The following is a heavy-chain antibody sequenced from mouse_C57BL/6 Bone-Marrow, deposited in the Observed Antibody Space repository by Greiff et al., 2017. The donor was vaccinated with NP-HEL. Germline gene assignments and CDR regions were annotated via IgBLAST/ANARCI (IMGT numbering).Heavy chain of an antibody. V-gene: IGHV1-4*01. CDR3: ARDGWDVFAY. CDR2: INPSSGYT. CDR1: GYTFTSYT. D-gene: IGHD4-1*01. J-gene: IGHJ3*01. Sequence: QVQLQQSGAELARPGASVKMSCKASGYTFTSYTMHLVKQRPGQGLEWIGYINPSSGYTKYNQKFKDKATLTADKSSSTAYMQLSSLTSEDSAVYYCARDGWDVFAYWGQGTLVTVSA.